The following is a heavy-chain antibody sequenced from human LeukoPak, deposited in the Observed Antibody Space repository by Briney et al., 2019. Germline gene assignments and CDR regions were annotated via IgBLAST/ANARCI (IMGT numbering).Heavy chain of an antibody. D-gene: IGHD6-19*01. V-gene: IGHV4-4*07. CDR1: GGSISSYY. CDR2: IYTSGST. Sequence: PSETLSLTCTVSGGSISSYYWSWIRQPAGKGLEWIGRIYTSGSTTYNPSLKSRVTMSVDTSKNQFSLKLSSVTAADTAVYYCARDRNPAVAGVYYYYYMDVWGKGTTVTVSS. J-gene: IGHJ6*03. CDR3: ARDRNPAVAGVYYYYYMDV.